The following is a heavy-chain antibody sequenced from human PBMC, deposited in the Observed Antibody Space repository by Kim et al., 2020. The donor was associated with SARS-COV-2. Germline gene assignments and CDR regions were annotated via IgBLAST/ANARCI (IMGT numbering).Heavy chain of an antibody. Sequence: GGSLRLSCAASGFTFDDYAMHWVRQAPGKGLEWVSLISGDGGSTYYADSVKGRFTISRDNSKNSLYLQMNSLRTEDTALYYCAKDMSPPAYYDILTGPYDAFDIWGQGTMVTVSS. CDR2: ISGDGGST. D-gene: IGHD3-9*01. CDR3: AKDMSPPAYYDILTGPYDAFDI. J-gene: IGHJ3*02. V-gene: IGHV3-43*02. CDR1: GFTFDDYA.